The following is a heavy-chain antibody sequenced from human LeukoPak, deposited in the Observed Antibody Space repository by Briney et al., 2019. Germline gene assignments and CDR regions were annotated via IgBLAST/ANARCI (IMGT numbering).Heavy chain of an antibody. V-gene: IGHV4-34*01. CDR2: INHSGST. CDR3: AGPTQSRDY. Sequence: SETLSLTCAVYGGSFSGYYWSWVRQPPGKGLEWIGEINHSGSTNYNPSLKSRVTISVDTSKNQFSLKLSSVTAADTAVYYCAGPTQSRDYWGQGTLVTVSS. CDR1: GGSFSGYY. J-gene: IGHJ4*02.